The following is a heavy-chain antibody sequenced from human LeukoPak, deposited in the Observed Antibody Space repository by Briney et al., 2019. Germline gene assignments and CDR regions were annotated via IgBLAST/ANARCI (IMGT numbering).Heavy chain of an antibody. D-gene: IGHD1-7*01. CDR2: INPSGGST. CDR1: GYTFTSYY. J-gene: IGHJ3*02. Sequence: ASVKVSCDASGYTFTSYYMHWVRQAPGQGLEWMGIINPSGGSTSYSQKFQGRVTMTRDTSTSTVYMELSSLRSEDTAVYYCASRPLNWNYGTRLPHTANDAFDIWGQGTMVTVSS. V-gene: IGHV1-46*01. CDR3: ASRPLNWNYGTRLPHTANDAFDI.